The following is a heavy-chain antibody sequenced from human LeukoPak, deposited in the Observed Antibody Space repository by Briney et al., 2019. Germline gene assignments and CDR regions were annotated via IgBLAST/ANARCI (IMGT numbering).Heavy chain of an antibody. J-gene: IGHJ6*03. CDR3: ARQRSSSWDPNHYYYYMDV. V-gene: IGHV4-59*08. CDR2: IYYSGRT. D-gene: IGHD6-13*01. CDR1: GGSISSYY. Sequence: SETLSLTCTVSGGSISSYYWSWIRQPPGKGLEWIGYIYYSGRTNYNPSLKSRVTISVDTSKNQFSLKLSSVTAADTAVYYCARQRSSSWDPNHYYYYMDVWGKGTTVTVSS.